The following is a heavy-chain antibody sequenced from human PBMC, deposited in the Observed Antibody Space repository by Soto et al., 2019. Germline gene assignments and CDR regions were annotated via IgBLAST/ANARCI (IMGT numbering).Heavy chain of an antibody. J-gene: IGHJ4*02. CDR2: VIPILGTA. V-gene: IGHV1-69*01. Sequence: QVQLVQSGAEVKKPGSSVKVSCTASGGSLRNSVISWVRQAPAQRLEWMGGVIPILGTANYAQKFQGRVTMTADEATSTAYMDLGSLSPDDTAVYYCARLGHPGHWGPGTLVIVSS. CDR1: GGSLRNSV. CDR3: ARLGHPGH.